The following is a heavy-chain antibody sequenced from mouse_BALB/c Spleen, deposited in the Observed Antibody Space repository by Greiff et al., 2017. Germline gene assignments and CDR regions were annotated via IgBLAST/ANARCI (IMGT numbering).Heavy chain of an antibody. J-gene: IGHJ3*01. CDR3: ASPDWFAY. V-gene: IGHV5-12-2*01. CDR1: GFTFSSYT. CDR2: ISNGGGST. Sequence: EVQRVESGGGLVQPGGSLKLSCAASGFTFSSYTMSWVRQTPEKRLEWVAYISNGGGSTYYPDTVKGRFTISRDNAKNTLYLQMSSLKSEDTAMYYCASPDWFAYWGQGTLVTVSA.